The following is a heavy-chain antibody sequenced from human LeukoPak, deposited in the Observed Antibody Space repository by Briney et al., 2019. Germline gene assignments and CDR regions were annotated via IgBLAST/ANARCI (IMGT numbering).Heavy chain of an antibody. D-gene: IGHD5-12*01. V-gene: IGHV3-74*01. CDR2: INSDGSST. CDR1: GFTFSSYW. J-gene: IGHJ2*01. Sequence: PGGSLRLSCAAPGFTFSSYWMHWVRQAPGKGLVWVSRINSDGSSTSYADSVKGRFTISRDNAKNTLYLQMSSLRAEDTAVYYCAREGATDWYFHLWGRGTLVTVSS. CDR3: AREGATDWYFHL.